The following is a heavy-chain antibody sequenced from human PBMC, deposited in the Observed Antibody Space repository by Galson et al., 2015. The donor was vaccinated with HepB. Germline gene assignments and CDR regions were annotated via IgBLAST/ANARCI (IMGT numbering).Heavy chain of an antibody. CDR1: SAPFSGYY. V-gene: IGHV4-34*01. CDR2: LTHTGST. D-gene: IGHD6-19*01. Sequence: ETLSLTCAVNSAPFSGYYWSWIRQPPGKRLEWIGELTHTGSTNYNPSLKSRVTISVGTSKNQFSLRLSSVTAADTAVYYCASPRGWYGAALYYWGQGTLVTVAS. CDR3: ASPRGWYGAALYY. J-gene: IGHJ4*02.